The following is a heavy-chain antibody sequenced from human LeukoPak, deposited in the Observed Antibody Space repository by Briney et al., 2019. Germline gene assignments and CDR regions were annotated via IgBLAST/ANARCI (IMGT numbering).Heavy chain of an antibody. Sequence: SVKVSCKASGGTFSSYAINWVRQAPGQGPEWMVRIIPISGTINYAQKFQGRVTITADKSTSTAYMELSSLKSEDTAVYYCARDSGGPYYYYYYMDVWGKGTTITVPS. CDR1: GGTFSSYA. J-gene: IGHJ6*03. CDR3: ARDSGGPYYYYYYMDV. V-gene: IGHV1-69*06. CDR2: IIPISGTI. D-gene: IGHD2-15*01.